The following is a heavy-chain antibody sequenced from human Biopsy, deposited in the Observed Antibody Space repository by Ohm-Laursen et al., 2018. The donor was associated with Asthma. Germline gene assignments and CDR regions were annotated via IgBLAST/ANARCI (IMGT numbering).Heavy chain of an antibody. V-gene: IGHV3-30*19. D-gene: IGHD6-19*01. CDR2: ISYDGSSI. CDR1: RFTYE. J-gene: IGHJ4*02. Sequence: SLRLSCAASRFTYEMHWVRQAPGKGLEWVAVISYDGSSIYYADSVKGRFTISRDNSKNTLSLQMNSLTAEGTAVHYCAREGVAGTHIEDWGQGTLVTVSS. CDR3: AREGVAGTHIED.